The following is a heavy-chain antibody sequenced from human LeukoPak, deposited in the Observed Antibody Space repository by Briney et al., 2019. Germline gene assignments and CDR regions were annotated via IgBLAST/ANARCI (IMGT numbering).Heavy chain of an antibody. V-gene: IGHV1-18*01. J-gene: IGHJ3*02. Sequence: EASVKVSCKASGYTFTSYGISWVRQAPGQGLEWMGWISAYNGNTNYAQKLQGRVTMTTDTSTSTAYMELRSLRSDDTAVYYCARGLVGLTPHAGVFQIWGQGTKVTVSS. CDR3: ARGLVGLTPHAGVFQI. CDR1: GYTFTSYG. D-gene: IGHD1-26*01. CDR2: ISAYNGNT.